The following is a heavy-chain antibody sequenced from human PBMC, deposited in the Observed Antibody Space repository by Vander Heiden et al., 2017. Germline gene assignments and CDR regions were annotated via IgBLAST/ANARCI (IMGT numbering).Heavy chain of an antibody. Sequence: QVQLVESGGGVVQPGRALRLSCAASGFTFTTYGIHWVRQAPGRGLEWVAHIWYDGDNKYYADSVKGRFTISRDNSKNTVYLQMNSLRPDDTAVYYCARDPSTMDGDYPRYCGQGTLVTVSS. V-gene: IGHV3-33*01. CDR1: GFTFTTYG. D-gene: IGHD4-17*01. CDR2: IWYDGDNK. CDR3: ARDPSTMDGDYPRY. J-gene: IGHJ4*02.